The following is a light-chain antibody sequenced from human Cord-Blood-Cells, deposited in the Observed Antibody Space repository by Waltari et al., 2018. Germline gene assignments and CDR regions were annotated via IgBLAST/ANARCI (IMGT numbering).Light chain of an antibody. V-gene: IGLV2-11*01. CDR2: DVS. J-gene: IGLJ3*02. Sequence: QSALTQPRSVSGSPGQSVTISCTGTSSDVGGYNYVSWYQQHPGKALDFMIYDVSKRPSGGPGRFSGSKSGNPSSLTISGLQAEDEAGYYCCSYAGSYTWVFGGGTKLTVL. CDR1: SSDVGGYNY. CDR3: CSYAGSYTWV.